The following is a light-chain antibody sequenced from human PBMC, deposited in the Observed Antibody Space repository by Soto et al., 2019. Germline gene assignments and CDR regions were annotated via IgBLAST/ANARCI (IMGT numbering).Light chain of an antibody. CDR2: GAS. CDR3: QHFGSSRWP. V-gene: IGKV3-20*01. J-gene: IGKJ1*01. CDR1: QSVSGTY. Sequence: EIVLTQSPGTLSLSPGERATLSCWASQSVSGTYLAWYQQKPGQAPRLLIYGASSRATGIPDRFSGSGSGTDFTLTISRLEPEDFAVYYCQHFGSSRWPFVQGTKVEIK.